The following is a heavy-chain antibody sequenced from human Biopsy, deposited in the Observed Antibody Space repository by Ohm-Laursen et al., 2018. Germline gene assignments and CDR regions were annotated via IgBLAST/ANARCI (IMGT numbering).Heavy chain of an antibody. CDR2: ITSSGGST. Sequence: SLRLSCAASGFTFSNYAMSWVRQAPGKGLEWVSTITSSGGSTYFADSVKGRFTISRDNSKNRLYLQMNSLRGEDTAVYYCVKQGATILSSFDSWGQGTLVTVSS. CDR1: GFTFSNYA. J-gene: IGHJ5*01. V-gene: IGHV3-23*01. CDR3: VKQGATILSSFDS. D-gene: IGHD3-9*01.